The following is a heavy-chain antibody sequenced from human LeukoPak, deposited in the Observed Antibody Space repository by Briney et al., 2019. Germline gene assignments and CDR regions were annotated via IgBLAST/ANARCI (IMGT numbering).Heavy chain of an antibody. Sequence: SETLSLTCTVSGGSISSYYWSWIRQPPGKGLEWIGYIYYSGSTYYNPSLKSRVTISVDTSKNQFSLKLSSVTAADTAVYYCARSSPPNDYWGQGTLVTVSS. CDR1: GGSISSYY. CDR3: ARSSPPNDY. J-gene: IGHJ4*02. V-gene: IGHV4-59*01. CDR2: IYYSGST. D-gene: IGHD6-13*01.